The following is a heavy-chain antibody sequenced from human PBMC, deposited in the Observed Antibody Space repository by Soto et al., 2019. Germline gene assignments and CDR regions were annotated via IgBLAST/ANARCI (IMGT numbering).Heavy chain of an antibody. D-gene: IGHD3-10*01. J-gene: IGHJ6*02. CDR2: IIPIFGTA. Sequence: QVQLVQSGAEVKKPGSSVKVSCKASGGTFSSYAISWVRQAPGQGLEWMGGIIPIFGTANYAQKFQGRVTITADESTSTAYMELSSLRSEDTAVYYCVRRGNYVRFGESYGMDVWGQGTTVTVSS. CDR3: VRRGNYVRFGESYGMDV. CDR1: GGTFSSYA. V-gene: IGHV1-69*01.